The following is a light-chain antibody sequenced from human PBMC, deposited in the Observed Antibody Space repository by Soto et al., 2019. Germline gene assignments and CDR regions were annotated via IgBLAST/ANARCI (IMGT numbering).Light chain of an antibody. CDR3: SSYTSSSTLDVV. CDR1: SSDVGGYNY. J-gene: IGLJ2*01. Sequence: QSVLTQPASVSGSPGQSITISCTGTSSDVGGYNYVSWYQQHPGKAPKLMIYDVSNRPSGVSNRFSGSKSGNTASLTISGLQAEDEADYSGSSYTSSSTLDVVFGGGTKLTVL. CDR2: DVS. V-gene: IGLV2-14*01.